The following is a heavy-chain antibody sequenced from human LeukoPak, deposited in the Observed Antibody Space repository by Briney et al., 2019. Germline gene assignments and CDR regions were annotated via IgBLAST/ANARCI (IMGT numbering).Heavy chain of an antibody. D-gene: IGHD3-3*01. CDR2: IKSKTDGGTT. Sequence: GGSLRLSCAASGFTFSSYAMHWVRQAPGKGLEWVGRIKSKTDGGTTDYAAPVKGRFTISRDDSKNTLYLQMNSLKTEDTAVYYCDAKMYDFWSGYGYYYYYMDVWGKGTTVTVSS. V-gene: IGHV3-15*01. J-gene: IGHJ6*03. CDR3: DAKMYDFWSGYGYYYYYMDV. CDR1: GFTFSSYA.